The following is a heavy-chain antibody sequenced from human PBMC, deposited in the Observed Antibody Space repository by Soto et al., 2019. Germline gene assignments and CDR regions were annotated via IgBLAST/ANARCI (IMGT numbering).Heavy chain of an antibody. CDR3: AREALAVAIVATMSYGMDV. D-gene: IGHD5-12*01. Sequence: QVQLQESGPGLVKPSQTLSLTCTVSGGSISSGDYYWGWIRQPPGKGLEWIGYIYYRGSTYYNPSLKSRVTISVDTSKHQFSLKLSSVTAADTAVYYCAREALAVAIVATMSYGMDVWGQGTTVTVSS. CDR2: IYYRGST. J-gene: IGHJ6*02. CDR1: GGSISSGDYY. V-gene: IGHV4-30-4*01.